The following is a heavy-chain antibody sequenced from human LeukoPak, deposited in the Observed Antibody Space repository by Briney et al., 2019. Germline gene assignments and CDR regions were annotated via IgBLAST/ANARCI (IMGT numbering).Heavy chain of an antibody. D-gene: IGHD3-22*01. CDR1: GVSISSHY. Sequence: SETLSLTCTVSGVSISSHYWSWLRQPPGKGLEGIGYIYYSGSTNYNPSLKSRVTISVDTSKNQFSLKLSSVTAADTAVYYCARDRGGDYDSSGYSYPYNWFDPWGQGTLVTVSS. V-gene: IGHV4-59*11. J-gene: IGHJ5*02. CDR3: ARDRGGDYDSSGYSYPYNWFDP. CDR2: IYYSGST.